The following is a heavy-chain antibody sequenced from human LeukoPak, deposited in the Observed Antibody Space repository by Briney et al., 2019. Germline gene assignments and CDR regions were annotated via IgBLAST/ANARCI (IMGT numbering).Heavy chain of an antibody. D-gene: IGHD1-26*01. CDR1: GFTLSTNA. CDR2: ISGRGAST. V-gene: IGHV3-23*01. J-gene: IGHJ4*02. Sequence: GGSLRLSCLTSGFTLSTNAMSWVRQAPGKGLEWISGISGRGASTYYADSVKGRFTISRDDSRNTLYLQMNSLRGGDTAAYYCAKDVGKWESLHFFDYWGQGTLVTVSS. CDR3: AKDVGKWESLHFFDY.